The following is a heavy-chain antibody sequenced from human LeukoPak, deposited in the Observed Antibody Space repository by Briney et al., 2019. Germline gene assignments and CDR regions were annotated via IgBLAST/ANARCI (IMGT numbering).Heavy chain of an antibody. V-gene: IGHV3-21*04. J-gene: IGHJ6*03. CDR2: ISSSSSYI. CDR1: GFTFSSYS. D-gene: IGHD3-10*01. CDR3: AKGAPITRSLYYYYMDV. Sequence: GGSLRLSCAASGFTFSSYSMNWVRQAPGKGLEWVSSISSSSSYIYYADSVKGRFTISRDNSKNTLYLQMNSLRAEDTAVYYCAKGAPITRSLYYYYMDVWGKGTTVTVSS.